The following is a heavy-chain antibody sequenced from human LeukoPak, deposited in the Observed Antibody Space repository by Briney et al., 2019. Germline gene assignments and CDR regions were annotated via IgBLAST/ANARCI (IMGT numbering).Heavy chain of an antibody. CDR2: INPNSGGT. CDR3: ARDLDYDFWSGPLYYFDY. V-gene: IGHV1-2*02. CDR1: GYTFTGYY. D-gene: IGHD3-3*01. J-gene: IGHJ4*02. Sequence: GASVKVSCKASGYTFTGYYMHWVRQAPGQGLEWMGWINPNSGGTNYAQKFQGRVTMTRDTSISTAYMELSRLRSDDTAVYYCARDLDYDFWSGPLYYFDYWGQGTLVTVSS.